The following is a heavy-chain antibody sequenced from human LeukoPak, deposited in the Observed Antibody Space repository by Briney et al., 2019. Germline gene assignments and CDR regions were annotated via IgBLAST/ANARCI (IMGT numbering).Heavy chain of an antibody. D-gene: IGHD4-23*01. J-gene: IGHJ4*02. Sequence: SVKISCKASGGTFSSYTISWVRQAPGQGLEWMGRIIPILGIANYAQKFQGRVTITADKSTSTAYMELSSLRSEYTAVYYCARDPATVVTNFDYWGQGTLVTVSS. CDR1: GGTFSSYT. CDR3: ARDPATVVTNFDY. CDR2: IIPILGIA. V-gene: IGHV1-69*04.